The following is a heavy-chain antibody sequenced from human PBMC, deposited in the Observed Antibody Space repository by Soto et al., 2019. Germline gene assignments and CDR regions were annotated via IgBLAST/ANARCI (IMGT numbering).Heavy chain of an antibody. J-gene: IGHJ5*02. Sequence: SETLSLTCTVSGGSISSYYWSWIRQPPGKGLEWIGYIYYSGSTNYNPSLKSRVTISVDTSKNQFSLKLSSVTAADTAVYYCAREVVYYDILTGLKNTSYNWFDPWGQGALVTVSS. CDR3: AREVVYYDILTGLKNTSYNWFDP. CDR2: IYYSGST. V-gene: IGHV4-59*01. CDR1: GGSISSYY. D-gene: IGHD3-9*01.